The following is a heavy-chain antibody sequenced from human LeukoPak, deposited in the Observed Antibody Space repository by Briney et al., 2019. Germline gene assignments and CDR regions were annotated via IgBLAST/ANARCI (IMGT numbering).Heavy chain of an antibody. V-gene: IGHV4-39*07. CDR1: GGSISSSSYY. CDR2: IYYSGST. Sequence: SETLSLTCTASGGSISSSSYYWGWIRQPPGKGLEWIGSIYYSGSTYYNPSLKSRVTISVDTSKNQFSLKLSSVTAADTAVYYCALGLGRDWNYADYWGQGTLVTVSS. D-gene: IGHD3/OR15-3a*01. J-gene: IGHJ4*02. CDR3: ALGLGRDWNYADY.